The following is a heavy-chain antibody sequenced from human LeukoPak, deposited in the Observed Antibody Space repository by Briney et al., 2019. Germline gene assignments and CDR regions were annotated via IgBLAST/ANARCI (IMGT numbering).Heavy chain of an antibody. CDR1: GYTFTAYF. D-gene: IGHD6-13*01. CDR2: INPNSGGT. CDR3: ARAQSLTAPAGTFANS. V-gene: IGHV1-2*02. Sequence: GASVKVSCKASGYTFTAYFLHWVRRAPGQGSEWMGWINPNSGGTYYTQTFQDRVTMTRDTSISTAYMELSSLRSDDTAVYYCARAQSLTAPAGTFANSWGQGTLVTVSS. J-gene: IGHJ4*02.